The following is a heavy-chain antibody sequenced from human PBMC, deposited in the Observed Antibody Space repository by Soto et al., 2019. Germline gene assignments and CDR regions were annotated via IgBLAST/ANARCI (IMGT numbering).Heavy chain of an antibody. J-gene: IGHJ4*02. D-gene: IGHD4-17*01. CDR2: IYYSGST. CDR1: GGSISSGDYY. CDR3: ARVTVTLQGSFDY. V-gene: IGHV4-30-4*01. Sequence: SETLSLTCTVSGGSISSGDYYWSWIRQPPGKGLEWIGYIYYSGSTYYNPSLKSRVTISVDTSKNQFSLKLSSVTAADTAVYYCARVTVTLQGSFDYWGQGTLVTVSS.